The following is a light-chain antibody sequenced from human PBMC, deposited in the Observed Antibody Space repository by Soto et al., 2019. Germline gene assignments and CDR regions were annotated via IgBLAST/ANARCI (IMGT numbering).Light chain of an antibody. V-gene: IGLV2-8*01. CDR1: SSDVGGYDF. CDR2: EVT. CDR3: TSYGGSSALQVV. J-gene: IGLJ3*02. Sequence: QSALTQPPSASGSPGQSVTISCSGTSSDVGGYDFVSWYQQHPGKAPKLMIYEVTKRPSGVPNRFSGSKSGNTASLTVSGLQAEDEADYYCTSYGGSSALQVVVGGGTKVTVL.